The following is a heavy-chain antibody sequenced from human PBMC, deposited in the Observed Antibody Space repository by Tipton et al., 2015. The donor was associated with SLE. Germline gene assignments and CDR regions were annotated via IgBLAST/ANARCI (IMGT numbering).Heavy chain of an antibody. D-gene: IGHD6-19*01. CDR3: VTRAWLDY. J-gene: IGHJ4*02. CDR2: INEDGSET. V-gene: IGHV3-7*01. CDR1: GFTFDAYA. Sequence: SLRLSCAVSGFTFDAYAMHWVRQAPGKGLEWVANINEDGSETHYVDSVKGRFTISRDNAKNSLYLQMDNLRVEDTSTYYCVTRAWLDYWGQGTLVTVPS.